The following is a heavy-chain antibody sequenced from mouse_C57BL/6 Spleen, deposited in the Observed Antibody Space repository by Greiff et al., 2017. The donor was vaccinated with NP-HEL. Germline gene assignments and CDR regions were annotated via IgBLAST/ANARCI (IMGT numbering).Heavy chain of an antibody. Sequence: QVQLKQSGAELVKPGASVKISCKASGYAFSSYWMNWVKQRPGKGLEWIGQIYPGDGDTNYNGKFKGKATLTADKSSSTAYMQLSSLTSEDSAVYFCARSPYYGSSPPWYFDVWGTGTTVTVSS. D-gene: IGHD1-1*01. V-gene: IGHV1-80*01. J-gene: IGHJ1*03. CDR1: GYAFSSYW. CDR2: IYPGDGDT. CDR3: ARSPYYGSSPPWYFDV.